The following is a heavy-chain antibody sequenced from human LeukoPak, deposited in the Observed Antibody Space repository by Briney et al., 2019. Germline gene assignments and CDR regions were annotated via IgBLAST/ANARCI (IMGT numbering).Heavy chain of an antibody. D-gene: IGHD3-10*01. CDR1: GYSFSSFG. J-gene: IGHJ4*02. Sequence: ASVKVSCKASGYSFSSFGITWVRQAPGQGLEWMGWISRHNGNTDYAQRFRGRVTLTIDTSTTTADMEVRDLIPDDTAVYYCARHYLGSGSGDYWGQGTLVSVSS. CDR3: ARHYLGSGSGDY. V-gene: IGHV1-18*01. CDR2: ISRHNGNT.